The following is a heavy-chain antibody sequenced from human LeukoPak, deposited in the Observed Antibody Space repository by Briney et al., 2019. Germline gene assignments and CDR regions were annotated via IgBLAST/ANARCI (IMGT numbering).Heavy chain of an antibody. J-gene: IGHJ6*02. CDR3: ARDPLRYFDWLPRANYYGMDV. CDR1: GFTFSSYE. V-gene: IGHV3-48*03. Sequence: GGSLRLSCAASGFTFSSYEMNWVRQAPGKGLEWVSYISSSGSTIYYADSVKGRFTISRDNAKNSLYLQMNSLRAEDTAVYYCARDPLRYFDWLPRANYYGMDVWGQGTTVNVSS. CDR2: ISSSGSTI. D-gene: IGHD3-9*01.